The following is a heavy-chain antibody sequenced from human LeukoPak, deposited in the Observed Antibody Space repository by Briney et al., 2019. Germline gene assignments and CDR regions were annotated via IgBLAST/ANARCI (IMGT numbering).Heavy chain of an antibody. Sequence: GGSLRLSCAASGFIFSTYSMNWVRQAPGKGLEWVSYISSSSSTVYYADSVKGRFTISRDNAENSLYLQMNSLGAEDTAVYYCARDDHYNYYYMDVWGKGTTVTVSS. CDR2: ISSSSSTV. CDR3: ARDDHYNYYYMDV. J-gene: IGHJ6*03. CDR1: GFIFSTYS. V-gene: IGHV3-48*01.